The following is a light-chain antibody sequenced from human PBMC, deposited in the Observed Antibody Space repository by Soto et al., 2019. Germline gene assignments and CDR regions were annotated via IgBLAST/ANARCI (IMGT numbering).Light chain of an antibody. CDR3: SSYGGSNNFWV. CDR2: EVT. J-gene: IGLJ3*02. V-gene: IGLV2-8*01. Sequence: QSVLTQPPSASGSPGQSVTISCTGTSSDVGGHNRVSWYQQNPGKAPKLMIYEVTKRPSGVPDRFSGSKSGNAASQTVSGLQAEDEADYYCSSYGGSNNFWVFGGGTKLTVL. CDR1: SSDVGGHNR.